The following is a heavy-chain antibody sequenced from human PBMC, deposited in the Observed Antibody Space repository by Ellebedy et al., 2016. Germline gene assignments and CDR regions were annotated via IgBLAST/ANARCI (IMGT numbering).Heavy chain of an antibody. Sequence: GGSLRLSCAASGFTVSSNYMSWVRQAPGKGLEWVSVLYSGGTIHYADSVRGRFTMSRDNSKNTLYLQMNSLTAEDTAVYFCANSGYSYAWGHWGQGTLVTVSS. CDR3: ANSGYSYAWGH. V-gene: IGHV3-53*01. D-gene: IGHD5-18*01. CDR1: GFTVSSNY. J-gene: IGHJ4*02. CDR2: LYSGGTI.